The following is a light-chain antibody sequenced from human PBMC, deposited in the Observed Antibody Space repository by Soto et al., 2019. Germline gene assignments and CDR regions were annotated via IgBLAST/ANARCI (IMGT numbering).Light chain of an antibody. CDR2: ANN. Sequence: QSVLTQPPSVSGAPGQRVTISCTGSSSNIGAGYDVHWYQQFPGTAPKLLIYANNNRPSGVPDRFSASKSDTAASLAITGLEADEEAYYYCQSYGTNQKGVFGTGTKVTVL. CDR1: SSNIGAGYD. CDR3: QSYGTNQKGV. V-gene: IGLV1-40*01. J-gene: IGLJ1*01.